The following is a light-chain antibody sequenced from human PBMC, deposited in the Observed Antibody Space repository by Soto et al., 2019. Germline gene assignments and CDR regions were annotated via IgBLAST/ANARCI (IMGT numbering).Light chain of an antibody. CDR1: SSDVGGYNY. J-gene: IGLJ1*01. V-gene: IGLV2-14*01. CDR2: DVS. CDR3: SSYTNSNTLV. Sequence: QSALTQPASVSGSPGQSITISCTGTSSDVGGYNYVSWYQQYPGKAPKLMIYDVSNRPSGVSDRFSGSKSGNTTSLTISGLQAEDEADYYCSSYTNSNTLVFGTGTKVTVL.